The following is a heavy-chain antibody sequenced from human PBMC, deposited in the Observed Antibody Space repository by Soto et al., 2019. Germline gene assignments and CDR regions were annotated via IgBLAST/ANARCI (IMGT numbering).Heavy chain of an antibody. CDR2: INPSDGST. Sequence: ASVKVSCKASGYTFTNYYMHWVRQAPGQGLEWMGIINPSDGSTFYAQKLQGRVTMTTDTSTSTVYMELSSLRSDDTAVYYCARDRVRFGSGYFGDSGKTSDPWGQGTLVTVSS. CDR1: GYTFTNYY. D-gene: IGHD3-3*01. CDR3: ARDRVRFGSGYFGDSGKTSDP. J-gene: IGHJ5*02. V-gene: IGHV1-46*03.